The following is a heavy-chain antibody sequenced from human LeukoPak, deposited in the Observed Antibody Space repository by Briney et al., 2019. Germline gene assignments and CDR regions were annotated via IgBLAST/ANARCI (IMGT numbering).Heavy chain of an antibody. D-gene: IGHD3-22*01. CDR3: ARETGSGYGVGY. J-gene: IGHJ4*02. CDR1: GDSISDTSHF. CDR2: IYYRGTT. Sequence: SETLSLTGTVSGDSISDTSHFWDWIRQPPGKGLEWIGNIYYRGTTYYNPSLKSRVTISVDTSKNQFSLNLTSVTAADTAVYYCARETGSGYGVGYWGQGTLVTVSS. V-gene: IGHV4-39*07.